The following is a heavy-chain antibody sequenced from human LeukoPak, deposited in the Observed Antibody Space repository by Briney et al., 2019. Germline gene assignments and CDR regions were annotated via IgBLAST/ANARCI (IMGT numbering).Heavy chain of an antibody. D-gene: IGHD1-26*01. CDR1: GFTFSSYW. V-gene: IGHV3-7*01. J-gene: IGHJ6*02. CDR2: IKQDGSEK. CDR3: AKSGASSTYYYYYGMDV. Sequence: GGSLRLSCAASGFTFSSYWMSWVRQAPGKGLEWVANIKQDGSEKYYVDSVKGRFTISRDNSKNTLYLQMNSLRAEDTAVYYCAKSGASSTYYYYYGMDVWGQGTTVTVSS.